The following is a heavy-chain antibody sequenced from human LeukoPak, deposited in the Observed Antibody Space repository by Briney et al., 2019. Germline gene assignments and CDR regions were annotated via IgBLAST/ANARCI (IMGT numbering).Heavy chain of an antibody. Sequence: SETLSLTCSVSGRSISGYYWSWIRQPPGKGLEGIGYIYYSGNTTYNPSLKSRVTISVDTSKNQFSLNLSSVTAADTAVYYCARDKQPGDYWGQGTLVTVSS. J-gene: IGHJ4*02. CDR1: GRSISGYY. D-gene: IGHD5-18*01. CDR2: IYYSGNT. V-gene: IGHV4-59*01. CDR3: ARDKQPGDY.